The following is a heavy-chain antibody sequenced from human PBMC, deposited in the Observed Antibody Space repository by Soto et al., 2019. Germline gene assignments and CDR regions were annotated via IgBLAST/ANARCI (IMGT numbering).Heavy chain of an antibody. J-gene: IGHJ6*03. V-gene: IGHV4-31*03. Sequence: QVQLQESGPGLVKPSQTLSLTCTVSGGFISSGDYYWNWIRQLPGKGLEWIGYIEHSGSSFYNPSLKGRVALALATSKNQFSLKLNSVTAADTAVYYCAREVVPATVDFYYYYIDFWGKGTTVTVSS. D-gene: IGHD2-2*01. CDR1: GGFISSGDYY. CDR2: IEHSGSS. CDR3: AREVVPATVDFYYYYIDF.